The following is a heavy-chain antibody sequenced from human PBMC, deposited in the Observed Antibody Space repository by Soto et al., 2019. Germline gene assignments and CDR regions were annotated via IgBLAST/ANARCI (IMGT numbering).Heavy chain of an antibody. CDR1: VVSRNNSGVG. CDR2: IYWNDVK. CDR3: AHRLPGSSTGWDTATFDQ. V-gene: IGHV2-5*01. D-gene: IGHD2-8*02. Sequence: RAALVNPTHSLTVTCTLSVVSRNNSGVGVGWIRQPPGKALEWLALIYWNDVKRYSPSPKSRLTISKDTSKNQVVLTVTNMDPVDTATYFCAHRLPGSSTGWDTATFDQRGQGTLVPVSA. J-gene: IGHJ4*02.